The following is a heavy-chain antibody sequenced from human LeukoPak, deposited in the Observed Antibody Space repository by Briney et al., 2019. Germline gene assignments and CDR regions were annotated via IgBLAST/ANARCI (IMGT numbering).Heavy chain of an antibody. V-gene: IGHV3-23*01. J-gene: IGHJ4*02. CDR3: ARDPGIAAAGTVGYFDS. D-gene: IGHD6-13*01. CDR2: FSGSGSGT. CDR1: GFPFSSSA. Sequence: GGSLRLSCAASGFPFSSSAMSWVRQAPGKGLEWVSAFSGSGSGTYYADSMRGRFTISRDNSKNILYLHMDSLRVEDTAVYYCARDPGIAAAGTVGYFDSWGQGILVTVSS.